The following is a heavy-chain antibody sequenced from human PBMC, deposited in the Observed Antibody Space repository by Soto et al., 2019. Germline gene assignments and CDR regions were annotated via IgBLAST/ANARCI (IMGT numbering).Heavy chain of an antibody. V-gene: IGHV3-23*01. CDR2: ITGGGDNT. CDR3: TQDGGSRDWLTVN. Sequence: EVQLLESGGDLVQPGCSLRLSCAASGFTFTSYAMSWIRQAPGKGLEWVSAITGGGDNTYYADSVKGRFTISRDNSKNTLYLQMNSLRAEDTAFYYCTQDGGSRDWLTVNWGQGTLVTVSS. D-gene: IGHD3-9*01. CDR1: GFTFTSYA. J-gene: IGHJ4*02.